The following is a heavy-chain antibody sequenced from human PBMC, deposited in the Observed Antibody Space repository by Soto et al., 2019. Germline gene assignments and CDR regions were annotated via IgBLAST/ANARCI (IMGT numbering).Heavy chain of an antibody. CDR1: GFTFSGYT. Sequence: QVQLVQSGAEEKKPGASVKVSCKASGFTFSGYTIHWVRQAPGQRLEWMVWIKADNTNTKYSQKFQGRVTITRDTSASTVYMELSSLRSEDTAVYYCAREGGWYVDYWGQGTLVTVSS. V-gene: IGHV1-3*05. CDR3: AREGGWYVDY. J-gene: IGHJ4*02. D-gene: IGHD6-19*01. CDR2: IKADNTNT.